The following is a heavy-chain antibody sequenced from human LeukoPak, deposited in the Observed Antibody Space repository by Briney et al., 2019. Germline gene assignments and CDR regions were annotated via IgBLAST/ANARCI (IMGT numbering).Heavy chain of an antibody. CDR2: ISGSGDGT. CDR3: AKDRQSRGSLGFDH. D-gene: IGHD3-22*01. V-gene: IGHV3-23*01. CDR1: GFTFSGYS. Sequence: GGSLRLSCAASGFTFSGYSMSWVRQAPGKGPEWVPTISGSGDGTYYADSVKGRFTISRDNSKNTLYVQMDSLRAEDTAVYYCAKDRQSRGSLGFDHWGQGALVTVSS. J-gene: IGHJ4*02.